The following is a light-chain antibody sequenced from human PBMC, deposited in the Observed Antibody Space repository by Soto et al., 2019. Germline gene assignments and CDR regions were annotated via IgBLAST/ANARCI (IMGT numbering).Light chain of an antibody. J-gene: IGLJ1*01. CDR1: SSDVGGDNF. CDR3: NLGTSSNTYG. Sequence: QSALTQPASVSGSPGQSITISCTGTSSDVGGDNFVSWYQQHPGKAPKLMIYDFNHRPSGIPDRFSGSKSGNTASLTISGLQAEDEADYYCNLGTSSNTYGCGTATKVTVL. CDR2: DFN. V-gene: IGLV2-14*03.